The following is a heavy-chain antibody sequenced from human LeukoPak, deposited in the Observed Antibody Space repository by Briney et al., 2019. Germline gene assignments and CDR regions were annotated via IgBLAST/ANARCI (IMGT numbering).Heavy chain of an antibody. CDR2: TRNKANGYTT. V-gene: IGHV3-72*01. Sequence: QPGGSLRLSCAASGFTLSDHYMDWVRQAPGKGLEWVGRTRNKANGYTTEYAASVKGRFTISRDDSKNSLYLQMNSLRTEDSAVYYCVRDGENGSGRPDYWGQGTLVTVSS. CDR3: VRDGENGSGRPDY. D-gene: IGHD3-10*01. J-gene: IGHJ4*02. CDR1: GFTLSDHY.